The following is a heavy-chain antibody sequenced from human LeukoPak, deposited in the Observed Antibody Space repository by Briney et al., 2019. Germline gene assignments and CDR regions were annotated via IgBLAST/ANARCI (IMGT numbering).Heavy chain of an antibody. D-gene: IGHD2-8*01. J-gene: IGHJ6*02. V-gene: IGHV3-30*18. CDR1: GFTFSSYG. CDR3: AKIPLNGGMDG. CDR2: ISYDGSNK. Sequence: PGGSLRLSCAASGFTFSSYGMHWVRQAPGKGLEWVAVISYDGSNKYYADSVKGRFTISRDNSKNTLYLQMNSLRAEDTAVYYCAKIPLNGGMDGWGQGTTVTVSS.